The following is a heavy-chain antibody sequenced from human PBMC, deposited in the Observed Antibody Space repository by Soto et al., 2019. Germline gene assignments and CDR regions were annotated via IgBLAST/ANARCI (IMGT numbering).Heavy chain of an antibody. V-gene: IGHV1-8*01. J-gene: IGHJ5*02. CDR3: ARYIFGQGFKA. CDR1: GDIFTNFD. Sequence: QVQLVQPGAEVRKPGASVKVSCKSSGDIFTNFDFNWVRQATGQGLEWIGWMRANIGDTGHDQKFQGRVRMTRDTSMSTASMELSSLRAEDTAVYYCARYIFGQGFKAWGQGTLVFVSS. CDR2: MRANIGDT. D-gene: IGHD3-3*02.